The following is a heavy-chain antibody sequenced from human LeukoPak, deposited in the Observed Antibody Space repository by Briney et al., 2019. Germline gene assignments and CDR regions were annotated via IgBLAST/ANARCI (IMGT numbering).Heavy chain of an antibody. CDR2: ISWNSGRI. Sequence: GGSLRLSCTASGFTFDDYAMHWVRQAPGKGLEWVSGISWNSGRIDYADSVKDRFTISRDNAKNSLHLQMNSLRAEDTAFYYCAKDRGSGLYYYIMDVWGQGTTVTVSS. V-gene: IGHV3-9*01. D-gene: IGHD6-19*01. CDR3: AKDRGSGLYYYIMDV. CDR1: GFTFDDYA. J-gene: IGHJ6*02.